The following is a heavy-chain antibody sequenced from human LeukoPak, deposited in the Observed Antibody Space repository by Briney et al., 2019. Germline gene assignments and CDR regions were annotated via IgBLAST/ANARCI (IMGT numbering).Heavy chain of an antibody. D-gene: IGHD3-9*01. Sequence: ASVKVSCKASGYTFTGYYMHWVRQAPGQGLEWMGWTNPNSGGTNYAQKFQGRVTMTRDTSISTAYMELSRLRSDDTAVYYCAREIYDILTGYYKENWFDPWGQGTLVTVSS. V-gene: IGHV1-2*02. J-gene: IGHJ5*02. CDR2: TNPNSGGT. CDR1: GYTFTGYY. CDR3: AREIYDILTGYYKENWFDP.